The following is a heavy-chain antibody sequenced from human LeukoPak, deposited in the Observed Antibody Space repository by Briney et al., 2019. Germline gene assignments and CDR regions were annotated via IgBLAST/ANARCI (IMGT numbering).Heavy chain of an antibody. CDR2: ISSSSSTI. D-gene: IGHD6-13*01. CDR3: ARDLKMGIAAAGKDY. J-gene: IGHJ4*02. V-gene: IGHV3-48*01. CDR1: GFTFSSYS. Sequence: GGSLRLSCAASGFTFSSYSMNWVRQAPGKGLEWVSYISSSSSTIYYADSVKGRFTISRDNAKNSLYLQMNSLRAEDTAVYYCARDLKMGIAAAGKDYWGQGTLVTVSS.